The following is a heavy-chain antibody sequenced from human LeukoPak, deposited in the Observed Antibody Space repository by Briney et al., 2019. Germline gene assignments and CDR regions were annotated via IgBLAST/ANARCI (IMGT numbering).Heavy chain of an antibody. Sequence: PGGSLRLSCAASGFTFDDYAMHWVRPAPGQGLEWFSGISWNSGSIGYADSVKGRFTISRDNAKNSLYLQMNSLRAEDTALYYCAKQQIAAAGKGFDYWGQGTLVTVSS. CDR3: AKQQIAAAGKGFDY. CDR1: GFTFDDYA. V-gene: IGHV3-9*01. J-gene: IGHJ4*02. CDR2: ISWNSGSI. D-gene: IGHD6-13*01.